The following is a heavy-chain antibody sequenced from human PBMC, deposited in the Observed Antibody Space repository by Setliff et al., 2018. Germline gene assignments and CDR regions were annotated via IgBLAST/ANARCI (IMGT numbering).Heavy chain of an antibody. CDR2: YSPYNGKT. Sequence: GASVKVSCTASGSTFTDSIVNWVRQAPGQGLEWVGWYSPYNGKTYSAQKFQDRLSMTTDTSTSTAYMELRSLRADDTAVYYCERLVRHCTRISCQRTSEADLWGQGTQVTVSS. CDR3: ERLVRHCTRISCQRTSEADL. D-gene: IGHD2-15*01. V-gene: IGHV1-18*01. J-gene: IGHJ5*02. CDR1: GSTFTDSI.